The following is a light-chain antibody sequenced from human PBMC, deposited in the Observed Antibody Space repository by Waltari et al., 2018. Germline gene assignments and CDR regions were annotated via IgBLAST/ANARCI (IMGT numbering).Light chain of an antibody. V-gene: IGKV3-15*01. CDR3: QQYNNWPPMYT. Sequence: EIVMTQSPAPLLVPPGERVTLSCRASQSVSSNLAWYQQKPGQAPRVLIYAASTRATGIPARFSGSGSGTEFTLTISSLQSEDFAVYYCQQYNNWPPMYTFGQGTKLEIK. J-gene: IGKJ2*01. CDR2: AAS. CDR1: QSVSSN.